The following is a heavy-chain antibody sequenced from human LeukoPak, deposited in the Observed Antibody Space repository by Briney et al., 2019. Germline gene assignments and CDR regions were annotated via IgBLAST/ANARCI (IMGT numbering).Heavy chain of an antibody. CDR1: GGSFSGYY. Sequence: SETLSLTCAVYGGSFSGYYWSWIRQPPGKGLEWIGEINHSGSTNYNPSLKSRVTISVDTSKNQFSLKLSSVTAADTAVHYCAGCGSCYFWTYYYGMDVWGQGTTVTVSS. V-gene: IGHV4-34*01. CDR2: INHSGST. CDR3: AGCGSCYFWTYYYGMDV. J-gene: IGHJ6*02. D-gene: IGHD2-15*01.